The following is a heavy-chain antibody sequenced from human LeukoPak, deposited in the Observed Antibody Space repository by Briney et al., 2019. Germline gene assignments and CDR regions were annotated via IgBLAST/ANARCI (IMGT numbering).Heavy chain of an antibody. CDR3: VREYSSSSGRAFDY. CDR1: GFTFSNYW. D-gene: IGHD6-6*01. J-gene: IGHJ4*02. V-gene: IGHV3-74*01. Sequence: GGSLRLSCAASGFTFSNYWMHWVRQGPGEGLLWVSRISPDGSSTTYADSVKGRFIISRDNAQNTVYLQLSSLRVEDTAVYYCVREYSSSSGRAFDYWGQGTLVTASS. CDR2: ISPDGSST.